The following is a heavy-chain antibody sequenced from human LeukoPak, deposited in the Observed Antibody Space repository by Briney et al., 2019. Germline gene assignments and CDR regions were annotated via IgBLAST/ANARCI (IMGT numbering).Heavy chain of an antibody. D-gene: IGHD3-22*01. Sequence: SVKVSCKASGGTFSSYAISWVQQAPGQGLEWMGGIIPIFGTANYAQKFQGRVTITTDESTSTAYMELSSLRSEDTAVYYCAGYYYDSSGYFVFDYWGQGTLVTVSS. CDR3: AGYYYDSSGYFVFDY. CDR2: IIPIFGTA. J-gene: IGHJ4*02. V-gene: IGHV1-69*05. CDR1: GGTFSSYA.